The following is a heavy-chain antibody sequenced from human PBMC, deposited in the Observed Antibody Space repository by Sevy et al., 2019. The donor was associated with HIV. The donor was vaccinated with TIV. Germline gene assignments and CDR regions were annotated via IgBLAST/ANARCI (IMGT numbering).Heavy chain of an antibody. J-gene: IGHJ4*01. CDR3: AKTHCRGGSCYFDF. V-gene: IGHV3-21*06. CDR2: ISGSRSYI. D-gene: IGHD2-15*01. Sequence: GGSLRLSCAASGFTFTTYSMNWVRQAPGKGLEWVSSISGSRSYIFYADSVKGRFTITRNNAKNSLYLQMNSLRAEDTAMYYCAKTHCRGGSCYFDFWGQGTPVTVSS. CDR1: GFTFTTYS.